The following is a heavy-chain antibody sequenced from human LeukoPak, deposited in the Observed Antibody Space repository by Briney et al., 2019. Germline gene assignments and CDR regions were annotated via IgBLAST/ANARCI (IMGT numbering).Heavy chain of an antibody. V-gene: IGHV4-59*08. CDR3: ARHRSDGTYPLDY. Sequence: PSETLSLTCTVSGGXISNYYCSWVRQPPGKGLEWIGHIYSSGSTTYSPSLKSRATMSVDTSKNQFSLKLTSVTAADTAVYYCARHRSDGTYPLDYWGQGALVTVSS. CDR1: GGXISNYY. J-gene: IGHJ4*02. CDR2: IYSSGST. D-gene: IGHD1-26*01.